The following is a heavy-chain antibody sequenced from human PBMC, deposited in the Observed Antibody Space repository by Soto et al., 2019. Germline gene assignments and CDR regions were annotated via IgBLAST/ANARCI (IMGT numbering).Heavy chain of an antibody. CDR2: IYWDDDN. Sequence: QITLKESGPTLVKPTQTLTLTCTFSGFSLSTSGVGVGWFRQPPGKALEWLALIYWDDDNRYSPSLKSRPTITKATSKNQVALTVTAMAPMDTATYSCAHYIPTDPAGWFDPWGQGTLVIVSS. D-gene: IGHD3-9*01. CDR1: GFSLSTSGVG. CDR3: AHYIPTDPAGWFDP. J-gene: IGHJ5*02. V-gene: IGHV2-5*02.